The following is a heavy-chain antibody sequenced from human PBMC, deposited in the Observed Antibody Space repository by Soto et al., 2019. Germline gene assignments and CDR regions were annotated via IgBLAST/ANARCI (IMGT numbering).Heavy chain of an antibody. V-gene: IGHV2-5*02. CDR1: GFSLNSNGVG. CDR2: IYWDDDK. CDR3: AHSLPAYNNDQYSFDY. Sequence: QITLKESGPTLVKPTQTLTLTCTFSGFSLNSNGVGVGWIRQPPGKALEWLALIYWDDDKRYIPSLKSRLTITKDTSKNQVVLTMTNVDPVDTATYYCAHSLPAYNNDQYSFDYWGQGTLVTVSS. D-gene: IGHD1-1*01. J-gene: IGHJ4*02.